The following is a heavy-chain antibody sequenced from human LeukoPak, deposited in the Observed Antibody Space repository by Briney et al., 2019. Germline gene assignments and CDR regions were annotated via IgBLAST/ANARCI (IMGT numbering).Heavy chain of an antibody. D-gene: IGHD6-13*01. CDR3: ARDPHIAAAGDY. CDR1: GGTFSSCA. V-gene: IGHV1-69*13. Sequence: SVKVFCKASGGTFSSCAISWVRQAPGQGLEWMEGIIPIFGTVNYAQKFQGRVTITADESTSTAYMQLSRLTSEDTAVYYCARDPHIAAAGDYWGQGTLVTVSS. J-gene: IGHJ4*02. CDR2: IIPIFGTV.